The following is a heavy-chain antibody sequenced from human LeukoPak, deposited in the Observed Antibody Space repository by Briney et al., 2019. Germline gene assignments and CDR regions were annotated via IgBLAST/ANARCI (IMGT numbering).Heavy chain of an antibody. V-gene: IGHV1-69*01. D-gene: IGHD6-13*01. CDR1: GGTFSSYA. J-gene: IGHJ4*02. Sequence: SVKVSCKTSGGTFSSYAISWVRQAPGQGLEWMGGIIPVFGTANYAQKFQGRVTITADESTSTAYMELSSLRSEDTAVYYCARSNGAAAGWGVLGDWGQGTLVTVSS. CDR3: ARSNGAAAGWGVLGD. CDR2: IIPVFGTA.